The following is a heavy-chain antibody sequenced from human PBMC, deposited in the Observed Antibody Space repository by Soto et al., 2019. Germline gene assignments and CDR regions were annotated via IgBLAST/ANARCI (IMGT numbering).Heavy chain of an antibody. CDR2: IHYSGST. CDR1: AGSITSGTYY. J-gene: IGHJ5*02. D-gene: IGHD6-13*01. Sequence: QVQLQESGPGLVKPSQTLSLTCTVSAGSITSGTYYWSWIRQHPGRGLEWIGYIHYSGSTYYNPSLKSRVSMSVDTSKSQFSLNLSSVTAADTAMYYCARLSITAAGGWFDPWGQGTLVTVSS. CDR3: ARLSITAAGGWFDP. V-gene: IGHV4-31*03.